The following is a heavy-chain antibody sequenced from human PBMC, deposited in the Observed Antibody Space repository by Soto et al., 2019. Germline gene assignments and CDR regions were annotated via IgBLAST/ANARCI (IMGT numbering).Heavy chain of an antibody. CDR2: IYYSGST. Sequence: SETLSLTCTVSGGSISSYYWSWIRQPPGKGLEWIGYIYYSGSTNYNPSLKSRVTISVDTSKNQFSLKLSSVTAADTAVYYCARRVGYCSSTSCPTDWFDPWGQGTLVTVSS. J-gene: IGHJ5*02. CDR1: GGSISSYY. V-gene: IGHV4-59*08. D-gene: IGHD2-2*01. CDR3: ARRVGYCSSTSCPTDWFDP.